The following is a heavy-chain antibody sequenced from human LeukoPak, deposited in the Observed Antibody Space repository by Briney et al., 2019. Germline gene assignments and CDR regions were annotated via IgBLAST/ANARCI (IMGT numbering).Heavy chain of an antibody. V-gene: IGHV3-23*01. Sequence: GGSLRLSCAASGFTFSSYAMSWVRQAPGKGLEWVSAISGSGGSTYYADSVKGRFTISRDNSKNTLYLQMNSLRAEDTAVYYCANSRGYSYGYGEDYWGQGTLVTVSS. CDR2: ISGSGGST. CDR1: GFTFSSYA. CDR3: ANSRGYSYGYGEDY. D-gene: IGHD5-18*01. J-gene: IGHJ4*02.